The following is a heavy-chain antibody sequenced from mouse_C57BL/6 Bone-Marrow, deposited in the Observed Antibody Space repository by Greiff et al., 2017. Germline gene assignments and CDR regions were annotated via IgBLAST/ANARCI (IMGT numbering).Heavy chain of an antibody. D-gene: IGHD1-1*01. Sequence: QVQLQQPGAELVKPGASVKMSCKASGYTFTSYWITWVKQRPGQGLEWIGDIYPGSGSTNYNEKFKSKATLTVDTSSSTAYMQLSSLTSEDSAVYYCARGHSYGSSYAWYFDVWGTGTTVTVSS. V-gene: IGHV1-55*01. CDR2: IYPGSGST. J-gene: IGHJ1*03. CDR3: ARGHSYGSSYAWYFDV. CDR1: GYTFTSYW.